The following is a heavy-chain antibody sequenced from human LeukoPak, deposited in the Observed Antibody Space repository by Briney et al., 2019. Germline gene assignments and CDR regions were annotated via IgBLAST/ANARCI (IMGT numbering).Heavy chain of an antibody. D-gene: IGHD3-22*01. CDR1: GGSINFYY. CDR2: IYSTGST. CDR3: TREDRPFCPFAY. Sequence: PSETLSLTCTVSGGSINFYYWSWLRQPAGKGLEWIGRIYSTGSTNYSPSLKSRVTMSVDKSKNQFSLNLSSVTAADTAVYYCTREDRPFCPFAYWGQRVLVTVSS. J-gene: IGHJ4*02. V-gene: IGHV4-4*07.